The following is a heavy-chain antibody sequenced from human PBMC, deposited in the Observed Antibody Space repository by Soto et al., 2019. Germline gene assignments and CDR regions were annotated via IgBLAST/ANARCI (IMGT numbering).Heavy chain of an antibody. CDR3: ANLAVAGTRGSY. V-gene: IGHV3-30*18. D-gene: IGHD6-19*01. J-gene: IGHJ4*02. CDR2: ISYDGSNK. CDR1: GFTFSSYG. Sequence: GGSLRLSCAASGFTFSSYGMHWVRQAPGKGLEWVAVISYDGSNKYYADSVKGRFTISRDNSKNTLYLQMNSLRAEDTAVYYCANLAVAGTRGSYWGQGTLVTVSS.